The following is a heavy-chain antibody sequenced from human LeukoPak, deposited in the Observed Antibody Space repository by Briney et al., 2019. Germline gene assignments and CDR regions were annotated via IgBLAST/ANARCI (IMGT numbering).Heavy chain of an antibody. V-gene: IGHV3-48*03. CDR1: GFTFSSYE. J-gene: IGHJ4*02. CDR3: ARVSLVISHAIDY. CDR2: ISSSGSTI. Sequence: GGSLRLSCAASGFTFSSYEMNWVRQAPGKGLEWVSYISSSGSTIYYADSVKGRFTISRDNAKNSLYLQMNSLRAEDTAVYYCARVSLVISHAIDYWGQGTLVTVSS. D-gene: IGHD3-9*01.